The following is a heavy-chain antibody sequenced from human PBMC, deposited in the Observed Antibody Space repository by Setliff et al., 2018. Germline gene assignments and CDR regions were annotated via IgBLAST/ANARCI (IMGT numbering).Heavy chain of an antibody. V-gene: IGHV3-74*01. CDR3: AKGPRYDSSYYFDY. D-gene: IGHD6-6*01. CDR2: INNDGSST. Sequence: PGGSLRLSCAASGFTFSSYSMNWVRQAPGKGLEWVSRINNDGSSTTYEDSVKGRFTISRDNAKNTLYLQMNSLRAEDTALYYCAKGPRYDSSYYFDYWGQGTLVTVSS. CDR1: GFTFSSYS. J-gene: IGHJ4*02.